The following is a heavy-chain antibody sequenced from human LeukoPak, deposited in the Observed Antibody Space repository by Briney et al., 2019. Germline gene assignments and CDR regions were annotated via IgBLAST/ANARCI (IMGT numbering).Heavy chain of an antibody. J-gene: IGHJ3*02. V-gene: IGHV3-30-3*01. CDR3: AREVVPAAILSAFDI. D-gene: IGHD2-2*02. Sequence: PGGSLRLSCAASGFTFSSYAMHWVRQAPGKGLEWVAVISYDGSNKYYADSVKGRFTISRDNSKNTLYLQMNSLRAEDTAVYYCAREVVPAAILSAFDIWGQGTMVTVSS. CDR2: ISYDGSNK. CDR1: GFTFSSYA.